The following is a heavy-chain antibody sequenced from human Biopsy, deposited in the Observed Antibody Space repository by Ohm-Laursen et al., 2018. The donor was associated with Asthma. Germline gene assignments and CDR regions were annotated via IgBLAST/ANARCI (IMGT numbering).Heavy chain of an antibody. Sequence: EASVKVSCKSLGGTFNTYVIGWVRQAPGQGREWMGGINSVFGTTTYPQKFQDRVTITADDSTSTVYMELSSLRSEDTAVYYCARKAGSCISRTCYSLDFWGQGTLVTVSS. D-gene: IGHD2-2*01. J-gene: IGHJ4*02. V-gene: IGHV1-69*13. CDR3: ARKAGSCISRTCYSLDF. CDR1: GGTFNTYV. CDR2: INSVFGTT.